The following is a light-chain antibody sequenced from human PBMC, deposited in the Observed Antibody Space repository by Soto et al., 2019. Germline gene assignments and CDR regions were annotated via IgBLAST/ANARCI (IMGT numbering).Light chain of an antibody. J-gene: IGLJ3*02. V-gene: IGLV2-8*01. Sequence: QCVLTQPPSASGSPGQSVTISCTGTSGDVGAYKYVSWYQQYPGKAPKLMIYEVTKRPSGVPDRFSGSKSGNTASLTVSGLQAEDEADYYCTSYVGNDIWVFGGGTKLTAL. CDR2: EVT. CDR1: SGDVGAYKY. CDR3: TSYVGNDIWV.